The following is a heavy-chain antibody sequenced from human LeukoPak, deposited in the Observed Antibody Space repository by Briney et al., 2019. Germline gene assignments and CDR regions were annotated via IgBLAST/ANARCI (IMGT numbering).Heavy chain of an antibody. CDR2: ISSTSSNI. V-gene: IGHV3-48*02. CDR3: ARDLISGHYTFDY. Sequence: PVGSLRLSCAASGYPFSSFSMNWVRQAPGKGLECVSYISSTSSNIYYADSVQGRFTVSRDNVKNSLYLQMNSLRDDDTAVYYCARDLISGHYTFDYWGQGTLVTVSS. J-gene: IGHJ4*02. CDR1: GYPFSSFS. D-gene: IGHD1-26*01.